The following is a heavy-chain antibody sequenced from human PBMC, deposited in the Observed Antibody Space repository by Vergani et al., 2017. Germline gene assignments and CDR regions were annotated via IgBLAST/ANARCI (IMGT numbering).Heavy chain of an antibody. CDR3: ARELSYYYGSGSDDYNPYYYEGMDV. J-gene: IGHJ6*02. CDR2: IYYSGST. Sequence: QVQLRQWGAGLVKPSETLSLTCGIYGDSLRGHYWSWIRQSPGKGLEWIGSIYYSGSTYYNPSLKSRVTILVDRSKSQLSLKLTSVTAGDTAVYFCARELSYYYGSGSDDYNPYYYEGMDVWGPGTTVTVSS. CDR1: GDSLRGHY. V-gene: IGHV4-34*02. D-gene: IGHD3-10*01.